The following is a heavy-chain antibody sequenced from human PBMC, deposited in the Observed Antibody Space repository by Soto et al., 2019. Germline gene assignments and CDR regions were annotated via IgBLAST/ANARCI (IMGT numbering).Heavy chain of an antibody. Sequence: QVQLVQSGAEVKKPGSSVKVSCKASGVTFSSYAISWVRQAPGQGLEWMGGIIPIVGTANYAQKFQGRVTITADESTSTAYMELSSLRSEDTAVYYCAGRQGVTIFGVVSPVDHFDYWGQGTLVTVSS. V-gene: IGHV1-69*01. D-gene: IGHD3-3*01. CDR1: GVTFSSYA. J-gene: IGHJ4*02. CDR3: AGRQGVTIFGVVSPVDHFDY. CDR2: IIPIVGTA.